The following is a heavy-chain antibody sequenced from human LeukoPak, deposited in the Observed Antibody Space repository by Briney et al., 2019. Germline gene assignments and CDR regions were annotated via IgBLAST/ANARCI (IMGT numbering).Heavy chain of an antibody. Sequence: GASVKVSCKASGGTFSSYAISWVRQATGQGLEWMGWISAYNGNTNYAQKLQGRVTMTTDTSTSTAYMELRSLRSDDTAVYYCAAQRRISSSWYLDYYYYMDVWGKGTTVTVSS. CDR3: AAQRRISSSWYLDYYYYMDV. CDR2: ISAYNGNT. CDR1: GGTFSSYA. D-gene: IGHD6-13*01. J-gene: IGHJ6*03. V-gene: IGHV1-18*01.